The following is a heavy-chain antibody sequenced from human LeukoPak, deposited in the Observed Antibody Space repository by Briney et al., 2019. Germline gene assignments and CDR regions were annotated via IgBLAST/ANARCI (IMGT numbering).Heavy chain of an antibody. CDR3: ARARIAAPLLDY. V-gene: IGHV3-48*03. Sequence: PGGSLRLSCATSGFTFSNYEMNWVRQTPGKGLEWVSYISVNGRTSYYADSVKGRFTISRDNAKNSLYLQMNSLRVEDTSVYYCARARIAAPLLDYWGQGTLVTVSS. CDR1: GFTFSNYE. J-gene: IGHJ4*02. D-gene: IGHD6-13*01. CDR2: ISVNGRTS.